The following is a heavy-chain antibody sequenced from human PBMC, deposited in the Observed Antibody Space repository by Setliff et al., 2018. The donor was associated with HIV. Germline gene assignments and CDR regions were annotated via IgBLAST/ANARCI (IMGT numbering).Heavy chain of an antibody. D-gene: IGHD6-6*01. CDR2: IFYSGST. V-gene: IGHV4-31*03. J-gene: IGHJ4*02. CDR1: GGSITSGGYY. Sequence: SETLSLTCSVSGGSITSGGYYWHWIRQHPGKGLEWIGYIFYSGSTYYNPSLKSRVTISLDTSENQFSLKLSSVTAADTAVYYCARGALAGIAARPFYFDYWGQGRLVTVSS. CDR3: ARGALAGIAARPFYFDY.